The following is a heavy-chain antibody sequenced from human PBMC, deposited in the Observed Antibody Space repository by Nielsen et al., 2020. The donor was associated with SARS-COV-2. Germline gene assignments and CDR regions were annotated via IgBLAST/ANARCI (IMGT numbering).Heavy chain of an antibody. D-gene: IGHD4-17*01. J-gene: IGHJ3*02. CDR3: TTDVGDYGRSFDI. Sequence: GESLKISCAASGFTFSSYAMSWVRQAPGKGLEWVSAISGSGGSTYYADSVKGRFTISRDNSKNTLYLQMNSLRAEDTAVYYCTTDVGDYGRSFDIWGQGTMVTVSS. V-gene: IGHV3-23*01. CDR2: ISGSGGST. CDR1: GFTFSSYA.